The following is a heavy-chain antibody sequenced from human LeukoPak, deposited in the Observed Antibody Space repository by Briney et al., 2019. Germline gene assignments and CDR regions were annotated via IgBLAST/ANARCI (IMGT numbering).Heavy chain of an antibody. J-gene: IGHJ4*02. D-gene: IGHD1-26*01. CDR1: GFTVSDYY. CDR2: IYSDSRT. CDR3: ASSHGSSPLDY. Sequence: GGSLRLSCAASGFTVSDYYMSWVRQAPGKGLEWVLVIYSDSRTYYADSVRGRFTISRDNSNNTLHLQMNSLRGEDTAVYYCASSHGSSPLDYWGQGTLVTVSS. V-gene: IGHV3-53*01.